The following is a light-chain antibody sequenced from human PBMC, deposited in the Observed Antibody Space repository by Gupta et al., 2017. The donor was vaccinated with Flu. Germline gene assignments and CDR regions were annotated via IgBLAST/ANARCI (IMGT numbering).Light chain of an antibody. V-gene: IGLV1-40*01. CDR3: QSYDSSLSVV. Sequence: QSVLTQPPSVSVPPGQRVTISCTGSSSNIGAGYDVHWYQQLPETAPKLLIYGNSNRPAGVPDRFSGSKSGTAASLAITGLQAEDEADYYCQSYDSSLSVVFGGGTKLTVL. J-gene: IGLJ2*01. CDR2: GNS. CDR1: SSNIGAGYD.